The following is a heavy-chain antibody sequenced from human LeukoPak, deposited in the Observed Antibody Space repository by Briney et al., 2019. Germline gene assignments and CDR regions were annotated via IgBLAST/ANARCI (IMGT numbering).Heavy chain of an antibody. Sequence: GGSLRLSCAASGFTFSGFGMHWVRQAPGKGLEWLTVVSFDGSDKYYADSVKGRFTISRDKSKNTLFLQMDSLRAEDTAVYYCARDRYSNYYDSSGLDYWGQGTLVTVSA. V-gene: IGHV3-30*03. D-gene: IGHD3-22*01. CDR1: GFTFSGFG. J-gene: IGHJ4*02. CDR3: ARDRYSNYYDSSGLDY. CDR2: VSFDGSDK.